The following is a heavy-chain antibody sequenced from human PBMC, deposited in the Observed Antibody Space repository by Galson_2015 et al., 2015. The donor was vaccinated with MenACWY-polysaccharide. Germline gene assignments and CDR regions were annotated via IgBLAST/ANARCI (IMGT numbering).Heavy chain of an antibody. CDR3: ARDHGPEHQRSCYYYGMDV. CDR2: ISSSSSYI. Sequence: SLRLSCAASGFTFSSYSMNWVRQAPGKGLEWVSSISSSSSYIYYADSVKGRFTISRDNAKNSLYLQMNSLRAEDTAVYYCARDHGPEHQRSCYYYGMDVWGQGTTVTVSS. D-gene: IGHD6-13*01. CDR1: GFTFSSYS. J-gene: IGHJ6*02. V-gene: IGHV3-21*01.